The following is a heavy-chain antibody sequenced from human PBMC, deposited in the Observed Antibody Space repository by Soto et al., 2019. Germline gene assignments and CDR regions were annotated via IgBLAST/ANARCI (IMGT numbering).Heavy chain of an antibody. CDR2: IYYSGNT. D-gene: IGHD5-18*01. V-gene: IGHV4-39*01. CDR3: ACIFSGGYGYGFYYYGMDV. J-gene: IGHJ6*02. CDR1: SASLSSSTYY. Sequence: PSETLSLTCSVSSASLSSSTYYWSWIRQPPGRGPEWIGSIYYSGNTYYKPSLKSRVSISIDTSKNQFSLKLSSVTAADTAVYYCACIFSGGYGYGFYYYGMDVWGQGTTVTVSS.